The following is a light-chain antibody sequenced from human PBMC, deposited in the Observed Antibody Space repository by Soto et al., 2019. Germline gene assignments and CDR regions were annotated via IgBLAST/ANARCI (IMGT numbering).Light chain of an antibody. CDR1: SSNIGNNY. CDR2: RND. CDR3: AAWDDSLSGVV. Sequence: QSVLTQPPSASGTPGQRVTISCSGSSSNIGNNYVYWYQHLPGTAPKILIYRNDQRPSGVPDRFSGSKSGTSASLAISGLRSEDEADYFCAAWDDSLSGVVFGGGTKVTVL. V-gene: IGLV1-47*01. J-gene: IGLJ2*01.